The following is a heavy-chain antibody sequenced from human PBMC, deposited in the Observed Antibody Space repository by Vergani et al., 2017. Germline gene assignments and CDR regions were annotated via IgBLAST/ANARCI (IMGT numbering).Heavy chain of an antibody. D-gene: IGHD3-10*01. V-gene: IGHV1-69*02. CDR1: GGTFSSYT. CDR3: GRASGSHLQNXFDP. J-gene: IGHJ5*02. Sequence: QVQLVQSGAEVKKPGSSVKVSCTASGGTFSSYTISWVRQAPGQGLEWMGRIIPILGIANYAQKFQGRVTITADKSTSTAYMELSSLRSEDTAVYYCGRASGSHLQNXFDPWGQGTLVTVSS. CDR2: IIPILGIA.